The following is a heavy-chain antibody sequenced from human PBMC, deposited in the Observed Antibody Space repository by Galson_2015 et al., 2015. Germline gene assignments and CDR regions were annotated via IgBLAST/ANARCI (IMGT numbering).Heavy chain of an antibody. J-gene: IGHJ6*02. Sequence: SLRLSCAASGFTFSSYSMNWVRQAPGKGLEWVSYISSSSSTIYYADSVKGRFTISRDNAKNSLYLQMNSLRDEDTAVYYCARDLYYYDSSGYYQNPIYYYYGMDVWGQGTTVTVSS. V-gene: IGHV3-48*02. CDR3: ARDLYYYDSSGYYQNPIYYYYGMDV. CDR1: GFTFSSYS. CDR2: ISSSSSTI. D-gene: IGHD3-22*01.